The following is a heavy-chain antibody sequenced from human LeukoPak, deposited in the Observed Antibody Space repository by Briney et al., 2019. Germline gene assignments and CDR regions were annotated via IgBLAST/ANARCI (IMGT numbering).Heavy chain of an antibody. Sequence: GGSLRLSCAASGFTFSNAWMNWVRQAPGKGLEWVSGVNGNGGSTSYAGSVKGRFTIFRDNSKNTVYLQMNSLRVEDTAVYYCAKSLYGGCDYWGQGTVVTVSS. J-gene: IGHJ4*02. CDR3: AKSLYGGCDY. CDR1: GFTFSNAW. D-gene: IGHD3-16*02. V-gene: IGHV3-23*01. CDR2: VNGNGGST.